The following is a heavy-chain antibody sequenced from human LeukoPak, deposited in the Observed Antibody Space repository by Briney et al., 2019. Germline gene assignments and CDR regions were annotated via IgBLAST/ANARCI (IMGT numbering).Heavy chain of an antibody. CDR2: MNPNSGNT. D-gene: IGHD2-15*01. Sequence: ASVKVSCKASGYTFTSYGISWVRQATGQGLEWMGWMNPNSGNTGYAQKFQGRVTMTRNTSISTAYMELSSLRSEDTAVYYCARGTDCSAGSCSYYFDYWSQGTLVTVSS. CDR3: ARGTDCSAGSCSYYFDY. CDR1: GYTFTSYG. V-gene: IGHV1-8*02. J-gene: IGHJ4*02.